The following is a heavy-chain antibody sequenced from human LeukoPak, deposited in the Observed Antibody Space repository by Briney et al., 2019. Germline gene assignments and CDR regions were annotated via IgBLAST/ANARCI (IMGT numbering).Heavy chain of an antibody. CDR1: GGSFEHYF. Sequence: SETLSLTCTVSGGSFEHYFWSWIRQPPGKGLEWIGSIYYSGSTYYNPSLKSRVTISVDTSKNQFSLKLSSVAAADTAVYYCARVDGLPRIIDYWGQGTLVTVSS. V-gene: IGHV4-39*07. D-gene: IGHD1-14*01. CDR2: IYYSGST. CDR3: ARVDGLPRIIDY. J-gene: IGHJ4*02.